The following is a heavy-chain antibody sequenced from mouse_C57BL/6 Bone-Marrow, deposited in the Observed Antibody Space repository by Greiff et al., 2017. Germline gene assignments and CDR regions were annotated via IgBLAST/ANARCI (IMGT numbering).Heavy chain of an antibody. CDR3: ARGYSNYVGY. J-gene: IGHJ2*01. CDR2: IDPSDSYT. D-gene: IGHD2-5*01. V-gene: IGHV1-50*01. CDR1: GYTFTSYW. Sequence: QVHVKQPGAELVKPGASVKLSCKASGYTFTSYWMQWVKQRPGQGLEWIGEIDPSDSYTNSNQKFKGKATLTVDTSSSTAYMQLSSLTSEDSAVYYCARGYSNYVGYWGQGTTLTVSS.